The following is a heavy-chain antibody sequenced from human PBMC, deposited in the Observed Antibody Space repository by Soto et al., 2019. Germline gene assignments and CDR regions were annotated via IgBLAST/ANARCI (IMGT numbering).Heavy chain of an antibody. J-gene: IGHJ3*02. V-gene: IGHV3-9*01. D-gene: IGHD2-2*01. CDR1: GFTFDDYA. Sequence: EVQLVESGGGLVQPGRSLRLSCEASGFTFDDYAMHWVRQAPGKGLEWVSGISWNSGRIGYAHYVKGRFTISRDNATNSLYLQMNSMRAEDTALYYCAKVYCSSTSCLDAFDIWGQGTMVTVSS. CDR2: ISWNSGRI. CDR3: AKVYCSSTSCLDAFDI.